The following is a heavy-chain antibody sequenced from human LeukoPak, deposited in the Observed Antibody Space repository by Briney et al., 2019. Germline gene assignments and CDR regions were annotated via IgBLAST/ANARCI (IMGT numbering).Heavy chain of an antibody. CDR1: GGSITSYY. CDR3: ARAPTGIIVAAPNWFDP. CDR2: VYYSGTT. D-gene: IGHD6-19*01. J-gene: IGHJ5*02. Sequence: SQTLSLTCTVSGGSITSYYWSWIRQPPGKGLEWIGYVYYSGTTNYNPSLKSRVTISVDTSKNHFSLKLSSVTAADTAVYYCARAPTGIIVAAPNWFDPWGQGTLVTVSS. V-gene: IGHV4-59*01.